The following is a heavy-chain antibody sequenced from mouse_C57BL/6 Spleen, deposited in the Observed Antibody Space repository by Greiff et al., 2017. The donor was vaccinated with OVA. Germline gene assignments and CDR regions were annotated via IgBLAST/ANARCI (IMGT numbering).Heavy chain of an antibody. J-gene: IGHJ4*01. D-gene: IGHD4-1*01. CDR3: ASSGTGYAMDY. Sequence: EVQLQQSGPELVKPGASVKISCKASGYSFTGYYMNWVKQSPEKSLEWIGEINPSTGGTTYNQKFKAKATLTVDKSSSTAYMQLKSLTSEDSAVYYCASSGTGYAMDYWGQGTSVTVSS. CDR1: GYSFTGYY. CDR2: INPSTGGT. V-gene: IGHV1-42*01.